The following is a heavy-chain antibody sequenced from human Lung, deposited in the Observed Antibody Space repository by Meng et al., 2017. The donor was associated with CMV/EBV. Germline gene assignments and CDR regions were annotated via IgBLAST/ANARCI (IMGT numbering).Heavy chain of an antibody. CDR2: TRNKASGFTT. Sequence: ASGLTLSDYSMDWVRQAPGKGLEWVARTRNKASGFTTEYAASVKGRFTISRDDSKNSLYLQMDSLKTEDTAVYHCARAGAGTRYFDYWGQGTLVTVSS. V-gene: IGHV3-72*01. CDR3: ARAGAGTRYFDY. J-gene: IGHJ4*02. D-gene: IGHD1-14*01. CDR1: GLTLSDYS.